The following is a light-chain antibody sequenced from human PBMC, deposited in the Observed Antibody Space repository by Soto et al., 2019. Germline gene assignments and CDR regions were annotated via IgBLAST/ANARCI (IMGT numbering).Light chain of an antibody. CDR2: GAS. Sequence: EILMTQSPATLSVFPGERATLSCRVSQSLSRNLAWYQQKPGQAPRLLIYGASTRASGIPARFSGSGSGTEFPLTISSLQSEDFALYYCQHYNDWPPAFTFGPGTKVDL. CDR3: QHYNDWPPAFT. V-gene: IGKV3-15*01. J-gene: IGKJ3*01. CDR1: QSLSRN.